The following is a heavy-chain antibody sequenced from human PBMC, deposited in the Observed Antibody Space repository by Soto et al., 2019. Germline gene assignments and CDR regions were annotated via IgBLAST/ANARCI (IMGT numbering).Heavy chain of an antibody. CDR3: ARDSLAAAGTPYYYGMDV. Sequence: QVQLQQSGPGLVKPSQTLSLTCAISGDSVSSNSAAWNWIRESPSRGLEWLGRTYYRSKWYNDYAVSVKSRITINPDTSKNQFSLQLNSVTPEDTAVYYCARDSLAAAGTPYYYGMDVWGQGTTVTVSS. V-gene: IGHV6-1*01. J-gene: IGHJ6*02. D-gene: IGHD6-13*01. CDR1: GDSVSSNSAA. CDR2: TYYRSKWYN.